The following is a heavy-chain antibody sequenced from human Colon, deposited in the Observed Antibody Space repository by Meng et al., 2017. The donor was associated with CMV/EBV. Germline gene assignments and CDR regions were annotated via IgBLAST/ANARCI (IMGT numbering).Heavy chain of an antibody. Sequence: FNFSSYAMGWVRQAPGKGLEWVSAISGSGGSTYYADSVKGRFTISRDNSKNTLYLQMNSLRAEDTAVYYCAKMHVPAALERYYFDYWGQGTLVTVSS. CDR2: ISGSGGST. D-gene: IGHD2-2*01. CDR1: FNFSSYA. J-gene: IGHJ4*02. CDR3: AKMHVPAALERYYFDY. V-gene: IGHV3-23*01.